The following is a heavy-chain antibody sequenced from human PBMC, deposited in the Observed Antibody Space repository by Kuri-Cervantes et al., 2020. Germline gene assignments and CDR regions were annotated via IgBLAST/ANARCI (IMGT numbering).Heavy chain of an antibody. CDR3: AREGAGWGRGMDV. CDR2: IKQDGSEK. D-gene: IGHD7-27*01. V-gene: IGHV3-7*01. J-gene: IGHJ6*04. Sequence: GESLKISCAASEFTFSNYWMSWVRQAPGKGLEWVANIKQDGSEKYYVDSMKCRVTISRDNAKNSRYLEMNSLRAEDTAVYYCAREGAGWGRGMDVWGKGTTVTVSS. CDR1: EFTFSNYW.